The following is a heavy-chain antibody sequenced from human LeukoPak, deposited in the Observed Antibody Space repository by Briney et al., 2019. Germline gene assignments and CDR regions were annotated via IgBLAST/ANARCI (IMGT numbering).Heavy chain of an antibody. CDR2: ITSTDIYR. CDR3: ASQPDFGGKADAFDL. Sequence: GGSLRLSCADSGFTFSSYSMNWIRQPPGEGLDWVSYITSTDIYRYYADSVKGRFTISRDNAKNSLYLQMNSLRDENTAVYYCASQPDFGGKADAFDLWGQGTTVIVSS. CDR1: GFTFSSYS. V-gene: IGHV3-48*02. D-gene: IGHD4-23*01. J-gene: IGHJ3*01.